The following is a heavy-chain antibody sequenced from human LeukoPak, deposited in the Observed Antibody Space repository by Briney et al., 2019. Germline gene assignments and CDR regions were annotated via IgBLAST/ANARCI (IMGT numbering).Heavy chain of an antibody. CDR2: ISGSGGST. D-gene: IGHD6-19*01. CDR1: GFTFSSYA. Sequence: GGSLRLSCVASGFTFSSYAMSWVRQAPGKGLEWVSAISGSGGSTYYADSVKGRFTISRDNSKNTLYLQMNSLRAEDTAVYYCAKETSSGWYLEYYFDYWGQGTLVTVSS. J-gene: IGHJ4*02. V-gene: IGHV3-23*01. CDR3: AKETSSGWYLEYYFDY.